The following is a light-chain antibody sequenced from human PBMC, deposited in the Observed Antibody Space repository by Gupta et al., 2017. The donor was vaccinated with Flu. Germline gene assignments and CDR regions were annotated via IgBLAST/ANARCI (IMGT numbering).Light chain of an antibody. CDR1: SSDVGGYSY. J-gene: IGLJ3*02. V-gene: IGLV2-14*01. CDR3: ASSTTTSTWV. CDR2: EVT. Sequence: QSTLTQPASVSGSPGQSITISCTGTSSDVGGYSYVSWYQQHPGKAPKLMIYEVTDRPSGVSNRFSGSKPGNTASLTISGLQAEDEADYFCASSTTTSTWVFGGGTKLT.